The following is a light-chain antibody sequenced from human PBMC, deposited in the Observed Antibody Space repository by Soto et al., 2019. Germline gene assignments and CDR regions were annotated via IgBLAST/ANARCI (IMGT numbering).Light chain of an antibody. CDR1: QTVSSDY. CDR3: QQYGSSPPALT. V-gene: IGKV3-20*01. J-gene: IGKJ4*01. CDR2: GAS. Sequence: EIVLTQSPGTLSLFPGERATLSCRASQTVSSDYLAWYQQKPGRAPRLLIYGASNRATDIPDRFSGSGSGTDFTLTISRLEPEDFAVYYCQQYGSSPPALTFGGGTKVEIK.